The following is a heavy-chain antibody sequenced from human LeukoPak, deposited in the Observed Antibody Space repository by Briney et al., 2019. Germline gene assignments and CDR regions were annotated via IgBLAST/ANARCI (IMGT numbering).Heavy chain of an antibody. Sequence: SETLSLTCTVSGGSISSYYWSWIRQPPGKGLEWIGYIYYSGSTSYNPSLKSRVTISVDTSKNQFSLKLSSVTAADTAVYYCARGYSGSYGRFDYWGQGTLVTVSS. CDR1: GGSISSYY. V-gene: IGHV4-59*01. CDR2: IYYSGST. CDR3: ARGYSGSYGRFDY. D-gene: IGHD1-26*01. J-gene: IGHJ4*02.